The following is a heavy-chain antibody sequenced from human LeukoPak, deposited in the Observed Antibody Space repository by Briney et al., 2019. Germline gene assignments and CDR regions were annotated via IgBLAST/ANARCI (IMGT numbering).Heavy chain of an antibody. CDR3: AADHKLKGYDAFDI. V-gene: IGHV1-58*01. Sequence: SVKVSCKASGFTFTSSAVQWVRQARGQRLEWIGWIVVGSGNTNYAQKFQERVTITRDMSTSTAYMELTSLRSEDTAVYYCAADHKLKGYDAFDIWGQGTMVTVSS. D-gene: IGHD5-12*01. J-gene: IGHJ3*02. CDR2: IVVGSGNT. CDR1: GFTFTSSA.